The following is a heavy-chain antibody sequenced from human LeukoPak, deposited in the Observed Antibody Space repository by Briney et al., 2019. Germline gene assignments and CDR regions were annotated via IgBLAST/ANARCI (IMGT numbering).Heavy chain of an antibody. D-gene: IGHD7-27*01. J-gene: IGHJ6*02. V-gene: IGHV4-39*01. CDR1: GGSISSSSYY. CDR3: ARLGLGRDYYYYGMDV. CDR2: IYYSGST. Sequence: SETLSLTCTVSGGSISSSSYYWGWIRQPPGKGLEWIGSIYYSGSTYYNPSLKSRVTISVDTSKNQFSLKLSSVTAADTAVYYCARLGLGRDYYYYGMDVWGQGTTVTVSS.